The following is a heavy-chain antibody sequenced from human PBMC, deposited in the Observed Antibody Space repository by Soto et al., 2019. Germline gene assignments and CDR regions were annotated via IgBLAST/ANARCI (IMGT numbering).Heavy chain of an antibody. V-gene: IGHV4-59*03. D-gene: IGHD3-10*01. CDR3: ATGRVLYGSEY. J-gene: IGHJ4*02. CDR2: IYHTESTTY. CDR1: GGSISSYY. Sequence: QVQLQESGPGLVKPSETLSLTCTVSGGSISSYYWSWIRQPPGRGLQWIGDIYHTESTTYNYNPSLKSRVTISLDTSKNQFSLKLTSVTAADTAVYYCATGRVLYGSEYWGQGTLVTVSS.